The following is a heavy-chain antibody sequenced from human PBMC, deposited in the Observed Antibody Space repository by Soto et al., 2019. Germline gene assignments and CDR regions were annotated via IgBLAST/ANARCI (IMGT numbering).Heavy chain of an antibody. CDR3: ARRGGNYLTYYYYYAMDV. D-gene: IGHD1-26*01. CDR1: GFTFSNYV. CDR2: ISDSGGNT. J-gene: IGHJ6*02. V-gene: IGHV3-23*01. Sequence: PGGSLRLSCAASGFTFSNYVMTWVRQAPGKGLEWVSLISDSGGNTYYADPVKGRFTISRDNSKNTLYLQMNSLRGEDTAVYYCARRGGNYLTYYYYYAMDVWGQGTTVTVSS.